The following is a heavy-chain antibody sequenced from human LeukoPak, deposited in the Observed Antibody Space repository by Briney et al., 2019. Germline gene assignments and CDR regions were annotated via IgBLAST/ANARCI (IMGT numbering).Heavy chain of an antibody. D-gene: IGHD3-16*02. CDR3: ARDYVRGSYRSDY. V-gene: IGHV1-18*01. CDR2: ICADNGNT. J-gene: IGHJ4*02. CDR1: GYTFISFG. Sequence: ASVKVSCKASGYTFISFGISLVRHAPGQGLEWMGWICADNGNTNYAQKLQGRVTMTTDTSTRTAYMELRSLRSDDTAVYYCARDYVRGSYRSDYWGQGTLVTVSS.